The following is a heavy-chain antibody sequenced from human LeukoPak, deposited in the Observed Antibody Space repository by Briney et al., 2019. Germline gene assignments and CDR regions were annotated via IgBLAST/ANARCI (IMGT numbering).Heavy chain of an antibody. D-gene: IGHD1-26*01. CDR3: AKDLWEHDY. CDR1: GFTFSSYA. J-gene: IGHJ4*02. CDR2: ISGSGAST. V-gene: IGHV3-23*01. Sequence: GGSLRLSCAASGFTFSSYAMSWVRQAPGKGLEWVSGISGSGASTYYADSVKGRFTISRDDSKNTLYLQMNSLRAEDTAVYYCAKDLWEHDYWGQGTLVTVSS.